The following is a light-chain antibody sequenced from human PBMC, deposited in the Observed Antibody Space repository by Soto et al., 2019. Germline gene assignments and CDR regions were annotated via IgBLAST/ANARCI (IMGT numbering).Light chain of an antibody. CDR2: AAS. J-gene: IGKJ2*01. V-gene: IGKV1-39*01. CDR3: QQSYSTRYT. Sequence: DIQMTQSPSSLSASVGDRVTITCRARQSISSYLNWYEQKPGKAPKLLIYAASSLQSGVPSRFSGSGSGTDFTLTISSLQPEDFATYYCQQSYSTRYTFGQGTKREIK. CDR1: QSISSY.